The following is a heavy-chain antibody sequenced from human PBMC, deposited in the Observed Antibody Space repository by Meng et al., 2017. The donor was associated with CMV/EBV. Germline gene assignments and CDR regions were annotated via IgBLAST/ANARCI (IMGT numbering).Heavy chain of an antibody. J-gene: IGHJ5*02. D-gene: IGHD4-17*01. CDR2: INPNSGDT. V-gene: IGHV1-2*02. CDR3: TRDAHLTTVTPNWFDP. Sequence: QVQLVQSGAELRKPGASVKVSCKASGDTFTDYYMHWVRQAPGQGLEWMGCINPNSGDTNYAQKFQGRATMTRDTSISTAYMELSRLRSDGTAVYYCTRDAHLTTVTPNWFDPWGQGTLVTVSS. CDR1: GDTFTDYY.